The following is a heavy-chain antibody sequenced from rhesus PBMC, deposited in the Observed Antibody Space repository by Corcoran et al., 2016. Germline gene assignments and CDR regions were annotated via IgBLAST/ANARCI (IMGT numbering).Heavy chain of an antibody. D-gene: IGHD1-1-1*01. J-gene: IGHJ4*01. Sequence: QVQLQESGPGLAKPSETLSLTCAVSGDSIRSSYFFWRWLRQAPGKGLEWIGYISYSGSTSYNPSLKSRVTMSRDTSKNQFSLKLSSVTTADTAVYYCARRDSWTHFDYWGQGVLVTVSS. CDR2: ISYSGST. V-gene: IGHV4-122*02. CDR1: GDSIRSSYFF. CDR3: ARRDSWTHFDY.